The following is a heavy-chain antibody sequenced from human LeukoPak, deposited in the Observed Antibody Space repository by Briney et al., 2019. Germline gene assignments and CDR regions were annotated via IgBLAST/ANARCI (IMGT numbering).Heavy chain of an antibody. CDR2: IYTSGST. J-gene: IGHJ6*02. CDR1: GGSISSYY. V-gene: IGHV4-4*07. CDR3: ARDGITMVRGVITHYYYYGMDV. D-gene: IGHD3-10*01. Sequence: SETLSLTCTVSGGSISSYYWSWIRQPAGKGLEWIGRIYTSGSTNYNPSLKSRVTMSVDTSKNQFSLKLSSVTAADTAVYYCARDGITMVRGVITHYYYYGMDVWGQGTTVTVSS.